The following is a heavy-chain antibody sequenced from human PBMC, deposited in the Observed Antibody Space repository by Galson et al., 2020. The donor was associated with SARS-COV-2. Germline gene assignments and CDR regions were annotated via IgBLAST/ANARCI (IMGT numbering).Heavy chain of an antibody. CDR2: ITGDGATA. D-gene: IGHD1-26*01. V-gene: IGHV3-23*01. Sequence: GESLKISCEISEFNLYSMSWVRQAPRKGLEWVASITGDGATAFYADSVQGRFITFKDNTKNILYLQMNSLRADDTAVYYCAKDGVKENSVWDYMDVWGKGTTV. J-gene: IGHJ6*03. CDR1: EFNLYS. CDR3: AKDGVKENSVWDYMDV.